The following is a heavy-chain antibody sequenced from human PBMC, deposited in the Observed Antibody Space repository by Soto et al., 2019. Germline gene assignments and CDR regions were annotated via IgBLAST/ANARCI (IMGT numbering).Heavy chain of an antibody. J-gene: IGHJ5*02. V-gene: IGHV4-4*07. D-gene: IGHD6-13*01. Sequence: SETLSLTCTVAGGSISSYNCSWIRQPAGKGLEWIGRIYTSGSTNYNPSLKSRVTMSVDTSKNQFSLKLSSVTAADTAVYYCARGIGSSSGLIRWFDPWGQGTLVTSSS. CDR3: ARGIGSSSGLIRWFDP. CDR1: GGSISSYN. CDR2: IYTSGST.